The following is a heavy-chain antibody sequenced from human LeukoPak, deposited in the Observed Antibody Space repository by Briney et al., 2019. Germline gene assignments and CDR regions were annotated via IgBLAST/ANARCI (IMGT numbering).Heavy chain of an antibody. CDR1: GGSISSGNYY. Sequence: PSETLSLTCTVSGGSISSGNYYWSWIRQPAGKGLEWIGRIYISGSTTYNPSLKSRVTISVDTSKNQFSLKLSSVTAADTAVYYCASYIAARAYWYFDLWGRGTLVTVSS. J-gene: IGHJ2*01. V-gene: IGHV4-61*02. CDR2: IYISGST. CDR3: ASYIAARAYWYFDL. D-gene: IGHD6-6*01.